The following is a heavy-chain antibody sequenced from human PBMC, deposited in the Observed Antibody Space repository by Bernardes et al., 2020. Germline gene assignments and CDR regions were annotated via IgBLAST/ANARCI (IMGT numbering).Heavy chain of an antibody. Sequence: SEPLSLTCTVSGGSISSDGYYWGWLRQPPGKVLEWIGNIYYSGGTQYNPSLKSRVTISVDTSKNQFSLRLSSVSAADTALYYCARRFSREAVAGWRGAFDFWGQGTMVTVSS. J-gene: IGHJ3*01. CDR1: GGSISSDGYY. CDR2: IYYSGGT. D-gene: IGHD6-19*01. V-gene: IGHV4-39*01. CDR3: ARRFSREAVAGWRGAFDF.